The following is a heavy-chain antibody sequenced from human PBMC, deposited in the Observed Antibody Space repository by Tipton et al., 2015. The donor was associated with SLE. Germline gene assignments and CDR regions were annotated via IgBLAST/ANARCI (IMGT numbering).Heavy chain of an antibody. J-gene: IGHJ3*02. D-gene: IGHD3-22*01. V-gene: IGHV4-38-2*01. CDR1: GYSISSGYY. Sequence: TLSLTCAASGYSISSGYYWGWIRQPPGKGLEWIGSIYHSGSTYYNPSLKSRVTISVDTSKNQFSLKLSSVTAADTAVYYCAGGLPYYYDSSGYYSNAFDIWGQGTMVTVSS. CDR2: IYHSGST. CDR3: AGGLPYYYDSSGYYSNAFDI.